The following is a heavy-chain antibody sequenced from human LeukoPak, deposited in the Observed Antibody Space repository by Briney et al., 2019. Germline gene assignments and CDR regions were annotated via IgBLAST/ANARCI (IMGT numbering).Heavy chain of an antibody. CDR2: ISGSGGST. CDR3: AKDRGTTVTPAVYDAFDF. CDR1: GFTLSTYA. V-gene: IGHV3-23*01. J-gene: IGHJ3*01. D-gene: IGHD4-17*01. Sequence: GGSLRLSCVASGFTLSTYAMSWVRQAPGKGLEWVSTISGSGGSTYYADSVKGRFTISRDNSKNTLYLQMNSLRADDTAVYYCAKDRGTTVTPAVYDAFDFWGRGTVVTVSS.